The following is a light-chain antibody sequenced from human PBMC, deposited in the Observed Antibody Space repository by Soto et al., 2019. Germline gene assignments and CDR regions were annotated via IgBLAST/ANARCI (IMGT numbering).Light chain of an antibody. V-gene: IGKV1-39*01. CDR1: LTIGDS. CDR2: GAS. J-gene: IGKJ1*01. Sequence: DIQITQSPSSLSSSGGDGVTITCPSSLTIGDSLSWFQQKAGKPPTLLIYGASALQSGVPARFSGSGSGTDFTLTISNMQREDFATYYCLQTYNLPRTFGQGTKVDIK. CDR3: LQTYNLPRT.